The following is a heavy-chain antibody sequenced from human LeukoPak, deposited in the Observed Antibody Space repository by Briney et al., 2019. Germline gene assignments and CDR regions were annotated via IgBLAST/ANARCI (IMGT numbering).Heavy chain of an antibody. CDR3: ARFLGTALDY. CDR1: GDSVSSNSAT. CDR2: AYYRSKWYY. J-gene: IGHJ4*02. V-gene: IGHV6-1*01. Sequence: SQTLSLTCAISGDSVSSNSATWNWLRQSPSRGIEWLGRAYYRSKWYYDYAVSVKSRITINPDTSKDQFSLQLNSVTPEDTAVYYCARFLGTALDYWGQGTLVTVSS. D-gene: IGHD2-21*02.